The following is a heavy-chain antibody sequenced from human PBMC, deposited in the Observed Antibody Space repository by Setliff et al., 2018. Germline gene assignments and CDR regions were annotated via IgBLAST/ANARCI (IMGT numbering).Heavy chain of an antibody. V-gene: IGHV4-4*07. CDR1: GGSISSYY. J-gene: IGHJ6*03. Sequence: SETLSLTCTVSGGSISSYYWSWIRQPAGKGLEWIGHIYIGGSANYNPSLKSRVTMSIDTSKNQFSLKLNSLTAADMAVYYCAREQWLDPPGYYYTDVWAKGTTVTVSS. D-gene: IGHD6-19*01. CDR3: AREQWLDPPGYYYTDV. CDR2: IYIGGSA.